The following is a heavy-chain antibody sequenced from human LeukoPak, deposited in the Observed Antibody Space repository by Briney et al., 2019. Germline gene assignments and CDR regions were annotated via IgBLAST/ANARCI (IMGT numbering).Heavy chain of an antibody. J-gene: IGHJ5*02. Sequence: GGSLRLSCAASGFTFSSYDMHWVRQAPGKGLEWVAVIWYDGSNKYYADSVKGRFTISRDNSKNTLYLQMNSLRAEDTAVYYCARENYDILTDSYNWFDPWGQGTLVTVSS. CDR3: ARENYDILTDSYNWFDP. V-gene: IGHV3-33*01. D-gene: IGHD3-9*01. CDR2: IWYDGSNK. CDR1: GFTFSSYD.